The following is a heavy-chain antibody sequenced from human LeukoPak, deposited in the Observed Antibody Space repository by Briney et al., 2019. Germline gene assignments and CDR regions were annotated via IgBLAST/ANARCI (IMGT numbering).Heavy chain of an antibody. D-gene: IGHD6-19*01. CDR1: GGSFSGYY. Sequence: PSETLSLTCAVYGGSFSGYYWSWIRQPPGKGLEWIGEINHSGSTNYNPSLKSRVTISVGTSKNQFSLKLSSVTAADTAVYYCARATYHSSGWYGAFDYWGQGTLVTVSS. J-gene: IGHJ4*02. V-gene: IGHV4-34*01. CDR2: INHSGST. CDR3: ARATYHSSGWYGAFDY.